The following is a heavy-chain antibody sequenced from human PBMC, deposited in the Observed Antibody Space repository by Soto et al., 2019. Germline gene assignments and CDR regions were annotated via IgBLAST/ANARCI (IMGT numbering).Heavy chain of an antibody. CDR2: IYYSGSA. CDR1: CGSISSVDYY. Sequence: PSETLSLTCTVSCGSISSVDYYWSWIRQPPGKGLEWIGYIYYSGSAYYTPSLQSRVSISMDTSKNQFSLKLTSVTATDTAVYFCARGAALNTYYNYYGMDVWGQGTTVTVSS. CDR3: ARGAALNTYYNYYGMDV. V-gene: IGHV4-30-4*08. D-gene: IGHD6-25*01. J-gene: IGHJ6*02.